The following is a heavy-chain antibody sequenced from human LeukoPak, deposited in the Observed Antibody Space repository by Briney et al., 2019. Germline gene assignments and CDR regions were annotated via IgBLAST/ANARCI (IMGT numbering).Heavy chain of an antibody. Sequence: PGGSLRLSCAASGFTFSSYGMHWVRQAPGKGLEWVAFIRYDGSNKYYADSVKGRFTISRDNSKNTLYLQMNSLRAEDTAVYYCAKDSGQLGYCSSTSCPNWGQGTLVTVSS. CDR1: GFTFSSYG. CDR3: AKDSGQLGYCSSTSCPN. V-gene: IGHV3-30*02. J-gene: IGHJ4*02. CDR2: IRYDGSNK. D-gene: IGHD2-2*01.